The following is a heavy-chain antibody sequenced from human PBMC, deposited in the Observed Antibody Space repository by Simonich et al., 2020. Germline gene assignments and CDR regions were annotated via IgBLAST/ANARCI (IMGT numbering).Heavy chain of an antibody. CDR2: IYYREST. CDR1: GGSISSYY. CDR3: ARHDRWLQFYFDY. J-gene: IGHJ4*02. V-gene: IGHV4-59*08. Sequence: QVQLQESGPGLVKPSETLSLTCTVSGGSISSYYWSWIRQPPGKGLEWFGNIYYRESTNYNPSLKSRVTISVDTSKNQFSLKLSSVTAADTAVYYCARHDRWLQFYFDYWGQGTLVTVSS. D-gene: IGHD5-12*01.